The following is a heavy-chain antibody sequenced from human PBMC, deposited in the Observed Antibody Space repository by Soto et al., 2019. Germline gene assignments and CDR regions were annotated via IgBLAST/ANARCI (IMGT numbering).Heavy chain of an antibody. J-gene: IGHJ4*02. CDR1: GDSISTYY. CDR3: AREVSWTGFYQT. CDR2: ICCSGST. Sequence: PSETLSLTCTVSGDSISTYYWSWIRQPPGKGLEWIGYICCSGSTNYNPSLKSRVTISVDTSKNQFSLKLSSVTAADTAVYFCAREVSWTGFYQTWGQGTLVTVSS. V-gene: IGHV4-59*01. D-gene: IGHD3-3*01.